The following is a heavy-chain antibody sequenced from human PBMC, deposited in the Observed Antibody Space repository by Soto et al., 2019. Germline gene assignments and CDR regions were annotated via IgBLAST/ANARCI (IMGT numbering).Heavy chain of an antibody. V-gene: IGHV3-30-3*01. Sequence: PGGSLRLSCAASGFSFSISPMHWVRQAPGKGPEWVALISYDGTNKFYADSVKGRFTISRDNSKSTLYLQVDSLRPEDAAVYYCARDPKTSGGQHWFFYYFGSCRHVPLVPV. J-gene: IGHJ4*01. CDR2: ISYDGTNK. D-gene: IGHD3-9*01. CDR3: ARDPKTSGGQHWFFYYFGS. CDR1: GFSFSISP.